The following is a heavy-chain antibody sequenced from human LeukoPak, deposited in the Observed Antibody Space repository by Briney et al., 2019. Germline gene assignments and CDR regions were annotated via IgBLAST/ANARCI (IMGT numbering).Heavy chain of an antibody. CDR1: GYSFTSYW. J-gene: IGHJ6*02. CDR3: ARQVWYYDSSGYYYGYYYGMDV. D-gene: IGHD3-22*01. V-gene: IGHV5-51*01. Sequence: GESLQISCQGSGYSFTSYWIGWVRQMPGKGLEWMGIIYPGDSDTRYSPSFQGQVTISADKSISTAYLQWSSLKASDTAMYYCARQVWYYDSSGYYYGYYYGMDVWGQGTTVTVSS. CDR2: IYPGDSDT.